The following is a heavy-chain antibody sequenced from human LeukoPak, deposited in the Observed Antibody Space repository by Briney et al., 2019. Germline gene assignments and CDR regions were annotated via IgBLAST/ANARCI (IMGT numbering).Heavy chain of an antibody. D-gene: IGHD2-15*01. CDR2: ISPYNGDT. CDR1: GYTFTSYG. CDR3: ARGGSGGSGGWFDP. V-gene: IGHV1-18*01. Sequence: ASAKVSCKASGYTFTSYGISWVRQAPGQGLEWMGWISPYNGDTKYAQKVQDRVTMTTDTSTSTAYMELRRLTSDDTAVYYCARGGSGGSGGWFDPWGQGTRVTVSS. J-gene: IGHJ5*02.